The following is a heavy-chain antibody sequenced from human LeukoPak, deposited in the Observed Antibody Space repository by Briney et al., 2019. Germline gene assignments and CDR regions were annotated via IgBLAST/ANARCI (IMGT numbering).Heavy chain of an antibody. Sequence: SETLSLTCTVSGCSISSGYFWGWIRQPPGKGLEWIGSIFYSGRTYYNPSLKSRVTMSVDMSKNQFSLRLSSVNAADTAVYYCARDILATSIAAPYYWGQGTLVTVSS. V-gene: IGHV4-38-2*02. J-gene: IGHJ4*02. CDR2: IFYSGRT. D-gene: IGHD6-13*01. CDR1: GCSISSGYF. CDR3: ARDILATSIAAPYY.